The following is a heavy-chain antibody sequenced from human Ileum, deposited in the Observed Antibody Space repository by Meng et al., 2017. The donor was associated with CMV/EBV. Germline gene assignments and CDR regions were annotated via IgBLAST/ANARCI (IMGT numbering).Heavy chain of an antibody. Sequence: QITLKEAGPTLLKPTPTLTLTCTFSGFSLSTNGVGVGWIRQPPGKALEWLALIYWDDTKRYSPSLKSRLTISKDTSKNQVVLTMTNTDTVDTATYYCANRRGSGWYETYFDSWGQGTLVTVSS. CDR1: GFSLSTNGVG. D-gene: IGHD6-19*01. J-gene: IGHJ4*02. CDR3: ANRRGSGWYETYFDS. V-gene: IGHV2-5*02. CDR2: IYWDDTK.